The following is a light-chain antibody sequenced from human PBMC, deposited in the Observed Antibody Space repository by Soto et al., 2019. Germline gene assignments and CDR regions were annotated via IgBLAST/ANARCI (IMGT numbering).Light chain of an antibody. CDR2: NIE. CDR3: MLSVGTGVWV. Sequence: QTVVTQEASLSVSPGGTVTLTCGLNSGSVSTSHYPRWYQQTPRQPPRTVILNIESRPSGVSERFSGTIIGRRAALTITGAQSEDESDYYCMLSVGTGVWVFGGGTKLTVL. J-gene: IGLJ3*02. V-gene: IGLV8-61*01. CDR1: SGSVSTSHY.